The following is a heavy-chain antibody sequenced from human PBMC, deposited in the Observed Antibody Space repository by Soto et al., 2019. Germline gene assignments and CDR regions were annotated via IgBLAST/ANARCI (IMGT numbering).Heavy chain of an antibody. D-gene: IGHD6-6*01. CDR1: GFTFDDYA. CDR3: AKDIQAARPAGSDY. J-gene: IGHJ4*02. Sequence: EVQLVESGGGLVQPGRSLRLSCAASGFTFDDYAMHWVRQAPGKGLEWVSGISWTSGSICYADSVKGRFTISRDNAKNSLDLQMNSLRAEDTALYYCAKDIQAARPAGSDYWGQGTLVTVSS. CDR2: ISWTSGSI. V-gene: IGHV3-9*01.